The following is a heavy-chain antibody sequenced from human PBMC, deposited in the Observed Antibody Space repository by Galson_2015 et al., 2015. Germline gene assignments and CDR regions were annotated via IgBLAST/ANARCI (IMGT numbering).Heavy chain of an antibody. J-gene: IGHJ3*01. Sequence: SLRLSCAASGFTFDDYAMHWVRQAPGKGLEWVSGISWNSGSIGYADSVKGRFTIPRDNAKNSLYLQMNSLRAEDTALYYCAKDIPLSSSGWNAFDLWGQGTMVTVSS. D-gene: IGHD6-19*01. CDR3: AKDIPLSSSGWNAFDL. CDR2: ISWNSGSI. V-gene: IGHV3-9*01. CDR1: GFTFDDYA.